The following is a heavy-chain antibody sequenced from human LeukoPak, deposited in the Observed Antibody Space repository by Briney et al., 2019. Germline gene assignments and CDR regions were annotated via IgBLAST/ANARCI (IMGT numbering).Heavy chain of an antibody. CDR1: GFTFSSYA. J-gene: IGHJ4*02. Sequence: PGGTLRLSCAASGFTFSSYAMHWVCQAPGTGLEWVAVISYDGSNKYYADSVKGRFTISRDNSKNTLYLQMNSLRAEDTAGYYCAENSALEYWGQGTLVTVSS. V-gene: IGHV3-30-3*01. D-gene: IGHD1/OR15-1a*01. CDR3: AENSALEY. CDR2: ISYDGSNK.